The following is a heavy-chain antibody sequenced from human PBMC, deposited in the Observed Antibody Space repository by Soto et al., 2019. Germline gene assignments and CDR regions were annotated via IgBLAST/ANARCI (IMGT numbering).Heavy chain of an antibody. CDR1: GFTFSVYT. D-gene: IGHD6-19*01. Sequence: EAQLVESGGGLVQPGGSLRLSCAASGFTFSVYTMHWVRQSPGKGLEWISSITSSGTTISYADSVKGRFTISRDNSKNTLNLHMTSLRPEDTAVYYCARRYTAGWTSFDYWGQGTLVTVSS. CDR2: ITSSGTTI. CDR3: ARRYTAGWTSFDY. J-gene: IGHJ4*02. V-gene: IGHV3-48*01.